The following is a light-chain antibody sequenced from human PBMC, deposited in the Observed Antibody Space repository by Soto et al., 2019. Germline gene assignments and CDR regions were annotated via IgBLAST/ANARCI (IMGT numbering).Light chain of an antibody. CDR3: QQRSNWPIP. Sequence: EIVLTQPPPTLSLSSGERGTLSCRASQSVSRYLAWYTQKHGQAHRRLIYDASNSATGIPARFSGSGSGTDFTLTISSLEPEECAVYYWQQRSNWPIPFGQGTRLEIK. J-gene: IGKJ5*01. V-gene: IGKV3-11*01. CDR1: QSVSRY. CDR2: DAS.